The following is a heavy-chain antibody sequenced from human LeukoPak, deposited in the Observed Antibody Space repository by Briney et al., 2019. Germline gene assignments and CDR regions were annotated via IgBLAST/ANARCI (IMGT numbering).Heavy chain of an antibody. CDR3: ARLGTGGY. Sequence: GGSLRLSCAASGFTFSSYSMNWVRQAPGKGLEWVSSISSSSSHIYYADSVKGRFTISRDNAKNSLYLQMNSLRAEDTAVYYCARLGTGGYWGQGTLVTVSS. V-gene: IGHV3-21*01. CDR1: GFTFSSYS. CDR2: ISSSSSHI. D-gene: IGHD7-27*01. J-gene: IGHJ4*02.